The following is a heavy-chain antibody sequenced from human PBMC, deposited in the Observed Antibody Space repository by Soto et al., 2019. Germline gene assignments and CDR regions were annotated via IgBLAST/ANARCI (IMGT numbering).Heavy chain of an antibody. CDR2: IYYSGST. V-gene: IGHV4-39*01. CDR3: ARQANYDILTGYYNYYYMEV. CDR1: GGSISSSSYY. J-gene: IGHJ6*03. Sequence: SETLSLTCTVSGGSISSSSYYWGWIRQPPGKGLEWIGSIYYSGSTYYNPSLKSRVTISVDTSKNQFSLKLSSVTAADTAVYYCARQANYDILTGYYNYYYMEVWGKGTTVTVSS. D-gene: IGHD3-9*01.